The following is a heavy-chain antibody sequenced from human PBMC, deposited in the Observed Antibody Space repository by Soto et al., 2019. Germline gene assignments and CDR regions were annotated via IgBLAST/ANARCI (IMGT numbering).Heavy chain of an antibody. Sequence: QVQLEQSGAEVKKPGASVKVSCKASAYIFTDYYIHWVRQAPGQGLEWMGWIIPNNGGTKYAQKFQDRVTMTMDTSITKAYMDLSRLRSDDTAVYYCARGTFDTSGNYFAGWFGPWGQGTLVTVSS. CDR2: IIPNNGGT. CDR1: AYIFTDYY. V-gene: IGHV1-2*02. D-gene: IGHD3-22*01. J-gene: IGHJ5*02. CDR3: ARGTFDTSGNYFAGWFGP.